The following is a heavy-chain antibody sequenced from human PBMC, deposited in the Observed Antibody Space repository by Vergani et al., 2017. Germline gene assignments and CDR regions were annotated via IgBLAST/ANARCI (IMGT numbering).Heavy chain of an antibody. V-gene: IGHV3-48*01. CDR2: ISSSSSTI. J-gene: IGHJ6*02. Sequence: EVQLVESGGGLVQPGGSLRLSCAASGFTFSSYSMKWVRQAPGKGLEWVSYISSSSSTIYYADSVKGRFTISRDNAKNSLYLQMNSLRAEDTAVYYCASPNRRSRIYYYYGMDVWGQGTTVTVSS. D-gene: IGHD3-10*01. CDR3: ASPNRRSRIYYYYGMDV. CDR1: GFTFSSYS.